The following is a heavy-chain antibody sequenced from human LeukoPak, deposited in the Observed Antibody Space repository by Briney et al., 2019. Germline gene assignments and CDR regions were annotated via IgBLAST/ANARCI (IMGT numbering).Heavy chain of an antibody. J-gene: IGHJ4*02. CDR3: ARYGYNYGLDY. V-gene: IGHV3-7*01. D-gene: IGHD5-24*01. CDR1: GFTFSSSW. CDR2: IKPDGSEE. Sequence: GGSLRLSCAASGFTFSSSWMSWVRQVPGKGREWVANIKPDGSEEYYVDSLKGRFTISRDNAKNSLYLQMNSLRAEDTAVYYCARYGYNYGLDYWGQGTLVTVSS.